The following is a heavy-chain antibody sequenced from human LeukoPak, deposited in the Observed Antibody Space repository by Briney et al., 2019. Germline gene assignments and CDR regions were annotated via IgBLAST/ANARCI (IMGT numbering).Heavy chain of an antibody. CDR3: AKDVWVDSSGYGDY. V-gene: IGHV3-33*06. CDR1: GFTFSSYG. CDR2: IWCDGSNK. J-gene: IGHJ4*02. Sequence: GRSLRLSCAASGFTFSSYGMHWVRQAPGKGLEWVAVIWCDGSNKYYADSVKGRFTISRDNSKNTLYLQMNSLRAEDTAVYYCAKDVWVDSSGYGDYWGQGTLVTVSS. D-gene: IGHD3-22*01.